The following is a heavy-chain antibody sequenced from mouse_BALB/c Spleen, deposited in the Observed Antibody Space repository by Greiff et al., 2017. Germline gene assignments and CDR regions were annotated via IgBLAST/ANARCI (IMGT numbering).Heavy chain of an antibody. CDR1: GFNIKDYY. D-gene: IGHD1-1*01. J-gene: IGHJ2*01. CDR3: LITTVVAYYFDY. CDR2: IDPENGNT. Sequence: VQLQQSGAELVRPGALVKLSCKASGFNIKDYYMHWVKQRPEQGLEWIGWIDPENGNTIYDPKFQGKASITADTSSNTAYLQLSSLTSEDTAVYYCLITTVVAYYFDYWGQGTTLTVSS. V-gene: IGHV14-1*02.